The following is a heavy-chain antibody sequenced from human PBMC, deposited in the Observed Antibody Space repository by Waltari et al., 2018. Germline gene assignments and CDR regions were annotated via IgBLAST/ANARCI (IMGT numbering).Heavy chain of an antibody. CDR2: YVPEDGET. D-gene: IGHD6-6*01. Sequence: QVQLVQSGAEVRKPGASVKVSCNVSGQSLSESSIHWVRQAPGKGPEWMGGYVPEDGETTYAQKFKGRLSMTEDTDTAYMELTSLQSDDTAVYYCALDREYEGWFDPWGQGTLVTVSS. J-gene: IGHJ5*02. CDR1: GQSLSESS. CDR3: ALDREYEGWFDP. V-gene: IGHV1-24*01.